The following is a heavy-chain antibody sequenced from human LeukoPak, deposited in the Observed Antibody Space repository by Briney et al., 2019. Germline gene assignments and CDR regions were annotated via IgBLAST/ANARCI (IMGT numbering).Heavy chain of an antibody. CDR3: ARAYSSSSIIAEYFQH. J-gene: IGHJ1*01. D-gene: IGHD6-13*01. V-gene: IGHV3-11*04. Sequence: PGGSLRLSCAASGFTFSDYYMSWIRQAPGKGLEWVSYISSSGSTIYYADSVKGRFTISRDNAKNSLYLQMNSLRAEDTAVYYCARAYSSSSIIAEYFQHWGQGTLVTVSS. CDR1: GFTFSDYY. CDR2: ISSSGSTI.